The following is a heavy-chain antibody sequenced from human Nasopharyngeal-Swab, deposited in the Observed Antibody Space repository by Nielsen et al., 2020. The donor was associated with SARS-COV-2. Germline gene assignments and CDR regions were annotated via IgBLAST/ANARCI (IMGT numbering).Heavy chain of an antibody. J-gene: IGHJ4*02. CDR3: ARMAVAGTGDY. CDR1: GYTFTGYY. D-gene: IGHD6-19*01. V-gene: IGHV1-2*06. Sequence: ASVQVSCNASGYTFTGYYMHWVRQAPGQGLEGMGRINPNRGGTNYAQKFQGRVTMTRDTSISTAYMELSRLRSDDTAVYYCARMAVAGTGDYWGQGTLVTVSS. CDR2: INPNRGGT.